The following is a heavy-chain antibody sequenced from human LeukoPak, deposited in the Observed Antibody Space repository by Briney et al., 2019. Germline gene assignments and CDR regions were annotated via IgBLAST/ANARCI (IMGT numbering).Heavy chain of an antibody. CDR3: ARDQARIVVVPAASGFDY. J-gene: IGHJ4*02. Sequence: GSLRLSCAASGFTFSSYSMNWVRKAPGKGLEWVSYISSSSSTIYYADSVKGRFTISRDNAKNSLYLQMNSLRDEDTAVYYCARDQARIVVVPAASGFDYWGQGTLVTVSS. CDR2: ISSSSSTI. CDR1: GFTFSSYS. D-gene: IGHD2-2*01. V-gene: IGHV3-48*02.